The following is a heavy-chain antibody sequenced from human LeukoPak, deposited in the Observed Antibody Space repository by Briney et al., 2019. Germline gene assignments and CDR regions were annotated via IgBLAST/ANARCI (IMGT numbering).Heavy chain of an antibody. CDR3: ARASLVRYYYDSSGYYRDAFDI. D-gene: IGHD3-22*01. J-gene: IGHJ3*02. V-gene: IGHV4-34*01. CDR1: GGSFSGYY. Sequence: SETLFLTCAVYGGSFSGYYWSWIRQPPGKGLEWIGEINHSGSTNYNPSLKSRVTISVDTSKNQFSLKLSSVTAADTAVYYCARASLVRYYYDSSGYYRDAFDIWGQGTMVTVSS. CDR2: INHSGST.